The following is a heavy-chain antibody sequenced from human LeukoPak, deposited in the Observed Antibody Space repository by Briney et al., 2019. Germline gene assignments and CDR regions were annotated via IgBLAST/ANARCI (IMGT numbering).Heavy chain of an antibody. J-gene: IGHJ4*02. CDR2: IYPGDSDT. V-gene: IGHV5-51*01. CDR1: GYSFTSYW. Sequence: GESLKISCKGSGYSFTSYWIGWVRQMPGKGLEWMGIIYPGDSDTRYSPSFQGQVTISADKSISTAYLQWSSLKASDTAMYYYARLPHYYYSSGSYVDYWGQGTLVTVSS. CDR3: ARLPHYYYSSGSYVDY. D-gene: IGHD3-22*01.